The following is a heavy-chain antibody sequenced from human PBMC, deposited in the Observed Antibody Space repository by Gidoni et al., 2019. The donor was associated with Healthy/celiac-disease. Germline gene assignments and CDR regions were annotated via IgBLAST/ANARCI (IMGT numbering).Heavy chain of an antibody. CDR3: AKQVEGIAAVSSWFDP. CDR1: GFTFSSYA. J-gene: IGHJ5*02. Sequence: EVQLLESGGGLVQPGGSLRLSCAASGFTFSSYAMSWVRQAPGKGLEWVSAISGSGGSTYYADSVKGRFTISRDNSKNTLYLQMNSLRAEDTAVYYCAKQVEGIAAVSSWFDPWGQGTLVTVSS. D-gene: IGHD6-13*01. V-gene: IGHV3-23*01. CDR2: ISGSGGST.